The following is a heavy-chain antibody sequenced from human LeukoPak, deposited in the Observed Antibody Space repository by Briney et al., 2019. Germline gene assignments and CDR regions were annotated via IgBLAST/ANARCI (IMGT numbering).Heavy chain of an antibody. J-gene: IGHJ4*02. V-gene: IGHV4-59*01. CDR3: ARDRYGGNPIDY. CDR1: GGSISSYY. D-gene: IGHD4-17*01. Sequence: SETLSLTCTVSGGSISSYYWNWIRQPPGKHLEWIGYISDSGNTNYNPSLRSRATISIDTSKNQFFLRLSSVTAADTAMYYCARDRYGGNPIDYWGQGALVTVSS. CDR2: ISDSGNT.